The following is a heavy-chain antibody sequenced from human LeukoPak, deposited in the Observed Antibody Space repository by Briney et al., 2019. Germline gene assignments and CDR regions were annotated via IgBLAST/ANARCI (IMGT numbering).Heavy chain of an antibody. CDR1: GFTFSSYE. Sequence: GGSLRLSCVVSGFTFSSYEMNWVRQAPGKGLEWVSYISGSGRTIFYADSVKGRFTISRDNAKNSLYLQMNSLRAEDTAVYYCARGALGYCNSINCPQLDYWGQGTLVTVSS. J-gene: IGHJ4*02. CDR3: ARGALGYCNSINCPQLDY. V-gene: IGHV3-48*03. D-gene: IGHD2-2*01. CDR2: ISGSGRTI.